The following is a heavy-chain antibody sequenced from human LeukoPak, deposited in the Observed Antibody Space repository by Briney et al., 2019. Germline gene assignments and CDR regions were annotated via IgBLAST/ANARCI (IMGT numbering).Heavy chain of an antibody. D-gene: IGHD6-19*01. CDR2: IYYSGST. Sequence: SETLSLTCTVSGGSISSSNYYWGWIRQPPGKGLEWIGSIYYSGSTYYNPSLKSRVTISVDTSKNQFSLKLSSVTAADTAVYYCASYSSGWYDYWGQGTLVTVSS. CDR1: GGSISSSNYY. CDR3: ASYSSGWYDY. J-gene: IGHJ4*02. V-gene: IGHV4-39*01.